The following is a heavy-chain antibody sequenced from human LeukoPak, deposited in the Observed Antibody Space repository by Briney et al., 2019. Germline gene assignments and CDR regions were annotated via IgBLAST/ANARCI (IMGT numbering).Heavy chain of an antibody. D-gene: IGHD2-2*03. CDR3: AKSLGYCSSTSCPADAFDI. CDR1: GFTFSSCA. Sequence: GGSLRLSCAASGFTFSSCAMSWVRQAPGKGLEWVSAISGSGGSTYYADSVKGRFTISRDNSKNTLYLQMNSLRAEDTAVYYCAKSLGYCSSTSCPADAFDIWGQGTMVTVSS. CDR2: ISGSGGST. V-gene: IGHV3-23*01. J-gene: IGHJ3*02.